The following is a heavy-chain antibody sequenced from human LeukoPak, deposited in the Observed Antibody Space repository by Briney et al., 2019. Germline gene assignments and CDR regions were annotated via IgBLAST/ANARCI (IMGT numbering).Heavy chain of an antibody. J-gene: IGHJ4*02. CDR1: GYTFTSYY. CDR3: ARPVATDGDFDY. Sequence: ASVKVSSKASGYTFTSYYMHWVRQAPGQGLEWMGIINPSGGSTSYAQKFQGRVTMTRDTSTSTVYMELSSLRSEDTAVYYCARPVATDGDFDYWGQGTLVTVSS. V-gene: IGHV1-46*01. CDR2: INPSGGST. D-gene: IGHD5-12*01.